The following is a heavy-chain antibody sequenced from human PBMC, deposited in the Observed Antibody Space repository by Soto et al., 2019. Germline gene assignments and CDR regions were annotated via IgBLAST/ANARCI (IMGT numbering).Heavy chain of an antibody. V-gene: IGHV1-18*01. CDR2: ISAYNGNT. CDR1: GYTFTSYG. CDR3: AKMEVWVGELTSYYYYYGRDV. Sequence: ASVKVSCKASGYTFTSYGISWVRQAPGQGLEWMGWISAYNGNTNYAQKLQGRVTMTTDTSTSTAYMELRSLRSDDTAVYYCAKMEVWVGELTSYYYYYGRDVWGQGTTVIVSS. J-gene: IGHJ6*02. D-gene: IGHD3-10*01.